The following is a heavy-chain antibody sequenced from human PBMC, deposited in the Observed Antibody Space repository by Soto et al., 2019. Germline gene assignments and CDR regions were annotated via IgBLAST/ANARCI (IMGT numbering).Heavy chain of an antibody. V-gene: IGHV4-30-2*01. CDR1: GGSISSGGYS. D-gene: IGHD3-3*01. CDR3: ATEFLAKASGYNGPFDY. CDR2: IYHSGST. J-gene: IGHJ4*02. Sequence: SETLSLTCAVSGGSISSGGYSWSWIRQPPGKGLEWIGYIYHSGSTYYNPSLKSRVTISVDRSKNQFSLKLSSVTAADTAVYYCATEFLAKASGYNGPFDYWGQGTLVTVSS.